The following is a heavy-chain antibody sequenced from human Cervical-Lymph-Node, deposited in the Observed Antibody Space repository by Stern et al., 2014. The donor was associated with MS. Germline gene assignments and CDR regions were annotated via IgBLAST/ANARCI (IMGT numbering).Heavy chain of an antibody. J-gene: IGHJ4*02. D-gene: IGHD7-27*01. Sequence: EVQLVESGAELIRPGESLKISCKGSGFKFSIYWIAWVRQMPGKGLEWMGIIYPGDSETRYSPSFQGQVTMSADKSNSTAYLQWGSLKAADTGLYFRARQTPAWAPDVWGPGTLVTVSS. CDR1: GFKFSIYW. CDR3: ARQTPAWAPDV. CDR2: IYPGDSET. V-gene: IGHV5-51*01.